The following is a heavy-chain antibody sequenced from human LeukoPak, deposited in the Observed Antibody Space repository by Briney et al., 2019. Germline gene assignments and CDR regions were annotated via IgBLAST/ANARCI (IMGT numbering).Heavy chain of an antibody. J-gene: IGHJ4*02. V-gene: IGHV4-34*01. CDR3: AREASNYDSSGYFDY. CDR2: IYYRGST. Sequence: SETLSLTCAVYGGSFSGYYWSWIRQPPGKGLEWIGYIYYRGSTFYNPSLKSRVTISVDTSKNQFSLKLSSVTAADTAVYYCAREASNYDSSGYFDYWGQGTLVTVSS. D-gene: IGHD3-22*01. CDR1: GGSFSGYY.